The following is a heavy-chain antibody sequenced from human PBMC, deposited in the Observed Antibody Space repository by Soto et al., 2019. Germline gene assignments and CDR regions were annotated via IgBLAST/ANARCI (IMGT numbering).Heavy chain of an antibody. Sequence: XSVKVSCKASGGSFSSYAISWVRQAPGQGLEWMGWINPNSGGTNYAQKFQGRVTMTRDTSISTAYMALSRLRSDDTAVYYCAGENESSGPSAAFATWGKGTMVTVSS. CDR3: AGENESSGPSAAFAT. J-gene: IGHJ3*02. V-gene: IGHV1-2*02. D-gene: IGHD3-22*01. CDR2: INPNSGGT. CDR1: GGSFSSYA.